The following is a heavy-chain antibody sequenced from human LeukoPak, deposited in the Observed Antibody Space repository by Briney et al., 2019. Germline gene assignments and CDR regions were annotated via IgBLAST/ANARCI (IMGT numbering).Heavy chain of an antibody. Sequence: GGSLRLSCAVSGFTFSTEWMSWVRQAPGKGLQWVANINQDGSEKDYVATVKGRFTISRDNAKNSLYLQMNSLRAEDTALYYCASGGIYYGAAFDFWGQGTLVTVSS. CDR3: ASGGIYYGAAFDF. J-gene: IGHJ4*02. CDR2: INQDGSEK. CDR1: GFTFSTEW. D-gene: IGHD1-26*01. V-gene: IGHV3-7*03.